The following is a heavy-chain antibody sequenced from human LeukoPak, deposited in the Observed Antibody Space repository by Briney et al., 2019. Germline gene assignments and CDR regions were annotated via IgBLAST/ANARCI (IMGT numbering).Heavy chain of an antibody. V-gene: IGHV4-59*01. D-gene: IGHD4-17*01. Sequence: SETLSLTCTVSGDSISSYYWSWIRQPPGKGLEWIGYIYYSGSIKYNPSLKSRVTISVDTSKNQFSLKLSSVTAADTAVYYCARDRQATTAYDAFDIWGRGTMVTVSS. CDR2: IYYSGSI. J-gene: IGHJ3*02. CDR3: ARDRQATTAYDAFDI. CDR1: GDSISSYY.